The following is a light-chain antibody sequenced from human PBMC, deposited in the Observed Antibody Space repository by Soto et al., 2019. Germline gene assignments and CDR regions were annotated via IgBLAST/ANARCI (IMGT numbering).Light chain of an antibody. CDR3: QQYNNWPPWT. CDR2: HAS. V-gene: IGKV3D-15*01. CDR1: QSVSTK. Sequence: EIVMTQSPVSLSVSPGERATLSCRASQSVSTKLAWYQQKPGQAPRLLIYHASIRAGGIPARFSGSGSGTEFTLTISSLQSEDFAVYHCQQYNNWPPWTFGQGTKVDIK. J-gene: IGKJ1*01.